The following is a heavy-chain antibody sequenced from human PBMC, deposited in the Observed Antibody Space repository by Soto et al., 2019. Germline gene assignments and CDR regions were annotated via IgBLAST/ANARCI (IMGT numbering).Heavy chain of an antibody. CDR3: ARSRANYYDSRGYYYSTFDY. D-gene: IGHD3-22*01. J-gene: IGHJ4*02. Sequence: SVKVSCKTSGGTFSSYAISWVRQAPGQGLEWMGGIIPMFGTANYAQKFQGRVTITADESTSTAYMELSSLRSEDTAVYYCARSRANYYDSRGYYYSTFDYWGQGTLVSVSS. CDR2: IIPMFGTA. CDR1: GGTFSSYA. V-gene: IGHV1-69*13.